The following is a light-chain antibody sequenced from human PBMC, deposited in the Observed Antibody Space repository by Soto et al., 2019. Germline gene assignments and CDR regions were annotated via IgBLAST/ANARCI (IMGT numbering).Light chain of an antibody. CDR1: QSVLYSSNNKNY. V-gene: IGKV4-1*01. J-gene: IGKJ2*01. Sequence: DIVMTQSPDSLAVSLGERATINCKSSQSVLYSSNNKNYLAWYQQRPGHPPKLLIYWASIRESAVPDRFSGSGSGTDFTLTISSLQAEDVAVYYCQQYYGTPYTFGQRTKLEIK. CDR3: QQYYGTPYT. CDR2: WAS.